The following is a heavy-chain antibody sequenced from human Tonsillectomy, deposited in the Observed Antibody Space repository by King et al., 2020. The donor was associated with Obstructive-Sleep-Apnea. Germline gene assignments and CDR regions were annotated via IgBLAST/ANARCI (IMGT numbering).Heavy chain of an antibody. J-gene: IGHJ4*02. Sequence: VQLVESGGGLVQPGGSLRLSCTVSGFTFSNYWMTWVPQAPGKGLEWVANIKQDGGEKYYVDSVKGRFTISRDNAKNSLYLQMNSLRAEDTAVYYCAGDRPRDDYGDLHEVYWGQGTLVTVSS. D-gene: IGHD4-17*01. CDR1: GFTFSNYW. V-gene: IGHV3-7*01. CDR3: AGDRPRDDYGDLHEVY. CDR2: IKQDGGEK.